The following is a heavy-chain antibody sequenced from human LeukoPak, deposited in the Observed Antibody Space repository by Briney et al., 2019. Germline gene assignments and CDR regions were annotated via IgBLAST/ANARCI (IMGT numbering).Heavy chain of an antibody. J-gene: IGHJ4*02. CDR1: GYTFTRYG. V-gene: IGHV1-18*01. Sequence: ASVKVSCKASGYTFTRYGISWVRQAPGQGLEWMGWISAYNGNTNYAQKLQGRVTMTTDTSTSTAYMELRSLRSDDTAVYYCARSRYFDWLHDYWGQGTLVTVSS. D-gene: IGHD3-9*01. CDR3: ARSRYFDWLHDY. CDR2: ISAYNGNT.